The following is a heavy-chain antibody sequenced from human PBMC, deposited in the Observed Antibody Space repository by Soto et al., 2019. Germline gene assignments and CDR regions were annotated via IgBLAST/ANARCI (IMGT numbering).Heavy chain of an antibody. CDR2: IYYSGST. D-gene: IGHD1-7*01. V-gene: IGHV4-59*08. CDR1: GGSISSYY. CDR3: ARAIGTSPFVDL. J-gene: IGHJ2*01. Sequence: SETLSPPCPVSGGSISSYYWGWVPQPPGKGLEWIGYIYYSGSTNYNPSLKSRVTISVDTSKNQFSLKLSSVTAADTAVYYCARAIGTSPFVDLWGRGTLVTVSS.